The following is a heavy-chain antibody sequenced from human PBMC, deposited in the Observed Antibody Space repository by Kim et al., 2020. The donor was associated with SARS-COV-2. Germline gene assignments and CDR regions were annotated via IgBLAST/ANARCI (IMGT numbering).Heavy chain of an antibody. CDR3: TRAICSTSSCHFDY. CDR1: GDSVSSNIAA. D-gene: IGHD2-2*01. CDR2: TYYRSRWIY. Sequence: SQTLSLTCAISGDSVSSNIAAWNWIRQSPSRGLEWLGRTYYRSRWIYGYAVSVKSRITINPDTSKYQFSLQLNSVTPDDTAVYYCTRAICSTSSCHFDYWGQGNLVTVSS. J-gene: IGHJ4*02. V-gene: IGHV6-1*01.